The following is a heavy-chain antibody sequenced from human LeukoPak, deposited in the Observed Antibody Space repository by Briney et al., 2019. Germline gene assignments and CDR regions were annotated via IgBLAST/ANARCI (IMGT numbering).Heavy chain of an antibody. J-gene: IGHJ4*02. CDR2: FYHSGST. Sequence: SETLSLTCTVSGGSISSYYWSWIRQPPGKGLEWIGYFYHSGSTNSNPSLKSRVTISADTSQNRFSLKLTSVTAADTAVYYSARGRDYFSVDYWGQGTLVTVSS. CDR1: GGSISSYY. CDR3: ARGRDYFSVDY. D-gene: IGHD4-17*01. V-gene: IGHV4-59*01.